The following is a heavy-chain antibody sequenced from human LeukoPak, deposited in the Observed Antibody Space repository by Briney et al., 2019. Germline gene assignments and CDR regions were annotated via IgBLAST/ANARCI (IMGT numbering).Heavy chain of an antibody. CDR3: ARAGGYSYGLLGYYYYGMDV. D-gene: IGHD5-18*01. CDR1: GYTFTSYD. J-gene: IGHJ6*02. CDR2: MNPNSGNT. V-gene: IGHV1-8*01. Sequence: ASVKVSCKASGYTFTSYDINWVRQATGQGLEWMGWMNPNSGNTGYAQKFQGRVTMTRNTSKSTAYMELSSLRSEDTAVYYCARAGGYSYGLLGYYYYGMDVWGQGTTVTVSS.